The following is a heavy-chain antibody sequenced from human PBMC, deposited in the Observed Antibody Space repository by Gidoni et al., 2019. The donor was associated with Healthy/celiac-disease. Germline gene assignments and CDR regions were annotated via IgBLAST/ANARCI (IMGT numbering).Heavy chain of an antibody. Sequence: EVQLVQSGAEVKKPGESLKISCKGSGYSFTSYCIGWVRQMPGKGLEWMGFIYPGDSDTRYSPSFQGQVTISADKSISTAYLQWSSLKASDTAMYYCARHRGRGGNSNYYYYGMDVWGQGTTVTVSS. V-gene: IGHV5-51*01. J-gene: IGHJ6*02. CDR3: ARHRGRGGNSNYYYYGMDV. D-gene: IGHD2-21*02. CDR1: GYSFTSYC. CDR2: IYPGDSDT.